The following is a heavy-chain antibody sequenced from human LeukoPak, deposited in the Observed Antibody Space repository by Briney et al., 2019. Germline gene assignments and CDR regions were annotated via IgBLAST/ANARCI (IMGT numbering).Heavy chain of an antibody. CDR3: ARLPSWTPVCY. CDR2: IYYSGST. CDR1: GGSISSSSYY. D-gene: IGHD2-2*01. J-gene: IGHJ4*02. V-gene: IGHV4-39*07. Sequence: KSSQTLSLTCTVSGGSISSSSYYWGWIRQPPGKGLGWIGSIYYSGSTYYNPSLKSRVTISVDTSKNQFSLKLSSVTAEDTAVYYCARLPSWTPVCYWGQGTLVTVSS.